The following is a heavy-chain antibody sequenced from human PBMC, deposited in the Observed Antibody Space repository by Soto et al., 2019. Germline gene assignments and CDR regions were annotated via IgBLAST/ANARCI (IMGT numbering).Heavy chain of an antibody. J-gene: IGHJ6*02. V-gene: IGHV1-2*04. CDR3: ARDMVDCSSTSCPYYYYGMDV. CDR2: INPNSGGT. CDR1: GYTFTSYA. D-gene: IGHD2-2*01. Sequence: ASVKVSCKASGYTFTSYAMHWVRQAPGQGLEWMGWINPNSGGTNYAQKFQGWVTMTRDTSISTAYMELSRLRSDDTAVYYCARDMVDCSSTSCPYYYYGMDVWGQGTTVTVSS.